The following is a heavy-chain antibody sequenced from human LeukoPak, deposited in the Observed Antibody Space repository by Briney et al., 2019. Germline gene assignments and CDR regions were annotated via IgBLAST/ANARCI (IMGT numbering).Heavy chain of an antibody. J-gene: IGHJ4*02. CDR2: IKQDESEK. CDR3: ARVQRARYNWNPGPPLDY. V-gene: IGHV3-7*01. CDR1: GLPYSSYW. Sequence: GGPVRLLCAVSGLPYSSYWMRWLRQAPRKGLEGVANIKQDESEKYYVDAVKDRCTISRENAKNSLYLQMNSLRAEDTAVYYCARVQRARYNWNPGPPLDYWGQGTLVTVSS. D-gene: IGHD1-1*01.